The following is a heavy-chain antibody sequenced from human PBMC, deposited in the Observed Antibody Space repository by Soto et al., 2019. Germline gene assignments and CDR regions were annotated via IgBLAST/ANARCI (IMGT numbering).Heavy chain of an antibody. CDR2: IYYSGST. CDR3: ARVERAWSGYYY. D-gene: IGHD3-3*01. Sequence: PSETLSLTCTVSGGSISSSSYYWGWIRQPPGKGLEWIGSIYYSGSTYYNPSLKSRVTISVDTSKNQFSLKLSSVTAADTAVYYCARVERAWSGYYYWGQGTLVPVSP. J-gene: IGHJ4*02. V-gene: IGHV4-39*01. CDR1: GGSISSSSYY.